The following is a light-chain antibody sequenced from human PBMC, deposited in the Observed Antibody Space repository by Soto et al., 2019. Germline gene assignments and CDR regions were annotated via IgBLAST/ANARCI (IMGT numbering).Light chain of an antibody. CDR1: QGISSY. J-gene: IGKJ1*01. Sequence: DIQWTQSASFVSASVGDRVTITCRASQGISSYLAWYQQKPGKAPKLQIYAASTLQYGVPSRFSGSGSGTEFTLPISSLQPEDFATYYCQQVNSYPRACGQGTKVDIK. CDR2: AAS. CDR3: QQVNSYPRA. V-gene: IGKV1-9*01.